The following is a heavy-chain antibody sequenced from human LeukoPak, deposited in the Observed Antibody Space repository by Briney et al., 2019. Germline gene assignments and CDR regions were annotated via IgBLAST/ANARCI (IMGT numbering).Heavy chain of an antibody. CDR2: IESKTDGGTT. Sequence: GGSLRLSCAASGFTFSNAWMSWVRQAPGKGLEWVGRIESKTDGGTTDYAAPVKGRFTISRDDSKNTLYLQMNSLKTEDTAVYYCTTDQAYCGGDCYPSTGYWGQGTLVTVSS. D-gene: IGHD2-21*02. CDR3: TTDQAYCGGDCYPSTGY. J-gene: IGHJ4*02. V-gene: IGHV3-15*04. CDR1: GFTFSNAW.